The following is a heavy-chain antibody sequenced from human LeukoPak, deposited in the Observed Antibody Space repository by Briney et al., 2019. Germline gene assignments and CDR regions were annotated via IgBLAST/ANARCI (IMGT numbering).Heavy chain of an antibody. D-gene: IGHD6-6*01. CDR3: ARERARALDN. CDR1: GFTFRSYW. J-gene: IGHJ4*02. Sequence: TGGSLRLSRVVSGFTFRSYWMHWVRQVPGKGLEWVSRINSDGRTTNYADSVKGRFTISRDNAKNTLFLQMNSLRAEDTAVFYCARERARALDNWGQGTLVTVSS. V-gene: IGHV3-74*01. CDR2: INSDGRTT.